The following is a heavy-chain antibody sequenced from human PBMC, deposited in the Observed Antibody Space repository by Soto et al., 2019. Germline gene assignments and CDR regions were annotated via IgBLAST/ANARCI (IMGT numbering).Heavy chain of an antibody. Sequence: GASVKVSCKASGYTFTSYYMHWVRQAPGQGLEWMGIINPSDGSTSYAQKFQGRVTMTRDTSTSTVYMELSSLRSEDTAVYYCARDPRLYGDYYYYYMDVWGKGTTVTVSS. J-gene: IGHJ6*03. V-gene: IGHV1-46*03. CDR3: ARDPRLYGDYYYYYMDV. CDR2: INPSDGST. D-gene: IGHD4-17*01. CDR1: GYTFTSYY.